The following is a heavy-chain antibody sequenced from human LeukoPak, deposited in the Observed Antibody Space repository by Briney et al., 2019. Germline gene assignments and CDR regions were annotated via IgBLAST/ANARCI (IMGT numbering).Heavy chain of an antibody. V-gene: IGHV3-73*01. J-gene: IGHJ6*03. CDR3: TREYDFWSGYRYYYYYYYMDV. CDR2: IRSKANSYAT. D-gene: IGHD3-3*01. CDR1: GFTFSGSA. Sequence: PGGSLKLSCAASGFTFSGSAMHWVRDASGKGLECGGRIRSKANSYATAYAASVKGRFTISRDDSKNTAYLQMNSLQTEDTAVYYCTREYDFWSGYRYYYYYYYMDVWGKGTTVTVSS.